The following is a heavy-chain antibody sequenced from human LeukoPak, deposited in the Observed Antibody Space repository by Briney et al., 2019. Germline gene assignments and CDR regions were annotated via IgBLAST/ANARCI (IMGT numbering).Heavy chain of an antibody. D-gene: IGHD3-22*01. Sequence: GGSLRLSCAASGFTFSSYGMHWVRQAPGMGLEWVAVIWYDGSNKYYADSVKGRFTISRDNSKNTLYLQMNSLRAEDTAVYYCAARSYYYDSSGYFSPYGPPDYWGQGTLVTVSS. CDR2: IWYDGSNK. V-gene: IGHV3-33*01. CDR3: AARSYYYDSSGYFSPYGPPDY. J-gene: IGHJ4*02. CDR1: GFTFSSYG.